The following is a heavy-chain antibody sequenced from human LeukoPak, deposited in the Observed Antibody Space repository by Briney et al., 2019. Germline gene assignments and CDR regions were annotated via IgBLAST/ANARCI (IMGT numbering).Heavy chain of an antibody. J-gene: IGHJ4*02. D-gene: IGHD6-19*01. CDR2: INPNSGGT. CDR3: ARDGSGFDY. CDR1: GYTFTSYG. V-gene: IGHV1-2*04. Sequence: ASAKVSCKASGYTFTSYGISWVRQAPGQGLEWMGWINPNSGGTNYAQKFQGWVTMTRDTSISTAYMELSRLRSDDTAVYYCARDGSGFDYWGQGTLVTVSS.